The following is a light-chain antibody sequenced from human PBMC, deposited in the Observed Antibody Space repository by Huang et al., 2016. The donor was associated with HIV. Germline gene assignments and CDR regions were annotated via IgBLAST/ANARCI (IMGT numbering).Light chain of an antibody. CDR3: QQYSDWPPLT. CDR1: HSVDSD. Sequence: EIEMTQSPATLSVSPGERATLSCRASHSVDSDLAWYQQKPGQAPRLLIYEASTRATGISAKFNGTGSGTEFSLSITNLQSEDFAVYYCQQYSDWPPLTFGGGTKVEI. J-gene: IGKJ4*01. V-gene: IGKV3-15*01. CDR2: EAS.